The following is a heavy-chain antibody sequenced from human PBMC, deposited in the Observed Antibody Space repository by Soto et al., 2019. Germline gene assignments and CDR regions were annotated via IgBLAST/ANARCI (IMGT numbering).Heavy chain of an antibody. CDR3: ARDPPSGTTLDWFDS. J-gene: IGHJ5*01. CDR2: ISSSGSFV. CDR1: GFTFSSDS. V-gene: IGHV3-21*01. D-gene: IGHD1-7*01. Sequence: GGSLRLSCAASGFTFSSDSMGWVRQAPGKGLEWVASISSSGSFVNYADSVKGRFTISRDNAKNSLCLQMRSLKDEDTAVYYCARDPPSGTTLDWFDSWGQGTLVTVS.